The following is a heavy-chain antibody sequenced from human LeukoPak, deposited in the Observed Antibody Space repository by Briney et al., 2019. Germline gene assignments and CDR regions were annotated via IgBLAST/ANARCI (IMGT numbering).Heavy chain of an antibody. CDR3: ARIANYGDFDFDY. D-gene: IGHD4-17*01. CDR1: GGSISSGGYS. CDR2: IYHSGST. J-gene: IGHJ4*02. Sequence: SSQTLSLTCAVSGGSISSGGYSWSWIRQPPGKGLEWIGYIYHSGSTYYNPSLKSRVTISVDRSKNQFSLKLSSVTAADTAVYYCARIANYGDFDFDYWGQGTLVTVSS. V-gene: IGHV4-30-2*01.